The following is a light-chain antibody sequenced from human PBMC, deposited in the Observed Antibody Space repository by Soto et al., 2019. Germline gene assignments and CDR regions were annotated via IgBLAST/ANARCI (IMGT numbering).Light chain of an antibody. CDR2: AAS. Sequence: DIQMTQSPSSLSASVGDRVTITCRASHGISNYLVWYQQKPGKVPKLLIYAASTLQSGVPSRFSGSGSGTDFTLTISSLQPEDVATYYCQKYNSAPWTFGQGTKVEIK. CDR1: HGISNY. V-gene: IGKV1-27*01. CDR3: QKYNSAPWT. J-gene: IGKJ1*01.